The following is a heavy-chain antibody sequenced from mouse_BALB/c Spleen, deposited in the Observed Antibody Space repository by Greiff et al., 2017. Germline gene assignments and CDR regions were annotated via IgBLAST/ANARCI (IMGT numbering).Heavy chain of an antibody. CDR3: ARHPADGNYPYYYAMDY. CDR1: GFTFSSYT. D-gene: IGHD2-1*01. J-gene: IGHJ4*01. CDR2: ISNGGGST. V-gene: IGHV5-12-2*01. Sequence: EVKLVESGGGLVQPGGSLKLSCAASGFTFSSYTMSWVRQTPEKRLEWVAYISNGGGSTYYPDTVKGRFTISRDNAKNTLYLQMSSLKSEDTAMYYCARHPADGNYPYYYAMDYWGQGTSVTVSS.